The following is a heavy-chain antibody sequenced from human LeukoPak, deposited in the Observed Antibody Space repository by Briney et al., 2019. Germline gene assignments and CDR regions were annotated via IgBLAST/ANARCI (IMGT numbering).Heavy chain of an antibody. V-gene: IGHV4-4*07. CDR3: ARGRYCSADICSGGDAFDI. D-gene: IGHD2-15*01. Sequence: SETLSLTCTVSGGSINNYYWSWIRQPAGKGLEWIGRIYTRGSTNYNPSLKSRITMSVDTSKNQFSLKLSSVTAADTAVYYCARGRYCSADICSGGDAFDIWGQGTMVSVSS. CDR1: GGSINNYY. J-gene: IGHJ3*02. CDR2: IYTRGST.